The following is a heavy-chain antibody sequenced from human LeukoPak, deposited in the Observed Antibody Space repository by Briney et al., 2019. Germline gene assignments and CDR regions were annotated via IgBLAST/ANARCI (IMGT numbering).Heavy chain of an antibody. V-gene: IGHV4-38-2*02. CDR2: IYHSGST. CDR1: GYSISSDYY. CDR3: ARVQQEFDY. D-gene: IGHD6-13*01. Sequence: TSETLFLTCTVSGYSISSDYYCGWIRQPPRKGLEWIGSIYHSGSTYYNPSLKSRLTISVDTSKDQFSLKLRSVTAPDTAVYYCARVQQEFDYWGQGTLVTVSS. J-gene: IGHJ4*02.